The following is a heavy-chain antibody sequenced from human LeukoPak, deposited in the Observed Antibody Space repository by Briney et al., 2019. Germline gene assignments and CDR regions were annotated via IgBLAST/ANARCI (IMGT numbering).Heavy chain of an antibody. V-gene: IGHV4-39*07. CDR2: IYYSVST. D-gene: IGHD3-22*01. Sequence: PSETLSLTCTVSGGSISSSSYYWGWIRQPPGKGLEWIGSIYYSVSTYYNPSLKSRVTISVDTSKNQFSLKLSSVTAADTAVYYCAATQRNYYDSSGPEFDLWGQGTLVTVSS. CDR1: GGSISSSSYY. J-gene: IGHJ5*02. CDR3: AATQRNYYDSSGPEFDL.